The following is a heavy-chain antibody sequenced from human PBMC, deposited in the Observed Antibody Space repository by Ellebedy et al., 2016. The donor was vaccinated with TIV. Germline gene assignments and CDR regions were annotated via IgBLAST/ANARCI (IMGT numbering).Heavy chain of an antibody. Sequence: AASVKVSCKASGYTLTSYAMHWVRQPPGQRLEWMGWINAGNGNTKYSQKFQGRVTITRDTSASTAYMELSRRRSDDTAVYYCARDGDSGSYVDYWGQGTLVTVSS. CDR1: GYTLTSYA. V-gene: IGHV1-3*01. J-gene: IGHJ4*02. CDR3: ARDGDSGSYVDY. D-gene: IGHD1-26*01. CDR2: INAGNGNT.